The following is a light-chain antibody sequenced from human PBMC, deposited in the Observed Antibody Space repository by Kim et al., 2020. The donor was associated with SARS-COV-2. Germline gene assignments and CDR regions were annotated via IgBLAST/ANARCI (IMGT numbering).Light chain of an antibody. J-gene: IGLJ1*01. CDR3: SSYASSNTYV. V-gene: IGLV2-8*01. Sequence: QSALTQPPSASGSPGQSVTLSCTGTSSDVGRYNFVSWYQQHPGKAPKLMVYEVSKRPSGVPDRFSGSKSGNTASLTVSGLQAEDEADYYCSSYASSNTYVFGSGTKVTVL. CDR2: EVS. CDR1: SSDVGRYNF.